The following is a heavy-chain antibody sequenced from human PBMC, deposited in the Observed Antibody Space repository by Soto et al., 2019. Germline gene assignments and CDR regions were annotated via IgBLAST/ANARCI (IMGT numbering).Heavy chain of an antibody. D-gene: IGHD2-2*01. J-gene: IGHJ4*02. CDR2: VYWDDSK. CDR3: AHCRGGVASF. Sequence: QITLNESGPTLVKPTQTLTLTCTFSGFSLSTRDVGVGWIRQPPGEALEWLGVVYWDDSKTYSPSLESRLTITKDTSKNQLVLRMTKRDPGDPATCCGAHCRGGVASFWGQGTLVTVSS. CDR1: GFSLSTRDVG. V-gene: IGHV2-5*02.